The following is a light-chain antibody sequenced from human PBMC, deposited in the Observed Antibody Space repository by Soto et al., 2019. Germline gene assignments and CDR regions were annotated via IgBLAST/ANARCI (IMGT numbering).Light chain of an antibody. V-gene: IGKV3-20*01. CDR3: QQYGSSPLT. Sequence: EIVLTQSPGTLSLSPGERATLSCRASQSVSSSYLAWYQQKPGQAPRLLIYGASSRATGLPDRFSGSGSGTDFTLTISRLEPEDFAMYYCQQYGSSPLTFGPGTKVDIK. CDR1: QSVSSSY. CDR2: GAS. J-gene: IGKJ3*01.